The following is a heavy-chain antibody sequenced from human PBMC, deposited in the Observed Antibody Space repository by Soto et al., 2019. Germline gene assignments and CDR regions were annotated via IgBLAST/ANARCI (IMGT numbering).Heavy chain of an antibody. CDR2: INPNSGAT. J-gene: IGHJ6*02. Sequence: GASVKVSCKASGYTFIGSFMHWVRQAPGQGLEWMGWINPNSGATNYAQKFQGRVTMTRDTSISTAFMDLSRLRSDDTAVYYCAAVVGTTTYYYYGIDVWGQGTTVTVSS. V-gene: IGHV1-2*02. CDR3: AAVVGTTTYYYYGIDV. D-gene: IGHD1-26*01. CDR1: GYTFIGSF.